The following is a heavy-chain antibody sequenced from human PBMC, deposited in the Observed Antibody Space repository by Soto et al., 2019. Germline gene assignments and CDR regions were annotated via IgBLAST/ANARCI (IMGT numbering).Heavy chain of an antibody. V-gene: IGHV3-21*01. J-gene: IGHJ4*02. D-gene: IGHD6-19*01. CDR3: AREGIAVAGYYFYY. CDR1: GFTFSSYS. CDR2: ISSSSSYI. Sequence: EVQLVASGGGLVKPGGSLRLSCAASGFTFSSYSMNWVRQAPGKGLECVSSISSSSSYIYYADSVKGRFTISRDNAKNALYLQMNSLRAEDTAVYYCAREGIAVAGYYFYYWGQGTLVTVSS.